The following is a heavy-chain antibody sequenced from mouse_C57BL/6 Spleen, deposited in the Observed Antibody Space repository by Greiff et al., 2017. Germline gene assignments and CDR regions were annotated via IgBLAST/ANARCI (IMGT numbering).Heavy chain of an antibody. D-gene: IGHD2-4*01. CDR1: GFTFSSYA. CDR3: AREGLRRSGLAY. Sequence: EVQGVESGGGLVKPGGSLKLSCAASGFTFSSYAMSWVRQTPEKRLEWVATISDGGSYTYYPDIVKGRFTISRDNAKNNLYLQMSHLKSEDTAMYYCAREGLRRSGLAYWGQGTLVTVSA. CDR2: ISDGGSYT. J-gene: IGHJ3*01. V-gene: IGHV5-4*01.